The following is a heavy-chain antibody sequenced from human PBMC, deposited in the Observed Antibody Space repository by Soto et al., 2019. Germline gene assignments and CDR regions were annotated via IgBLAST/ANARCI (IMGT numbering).Heavy chain of an antibody. Sequence: SETLSLTCTVSGGSISSSNYYWGWIRQPPGKGLEWIGSIYYSGSTYYNPSLKSRVTISVDTSKNQFSLKVSYVTAADTAVYYCARHEGNGNVWPLDYWGQGILVTVSS. CDR1: GGSISSSNYY. V-gene: IGHV4-39*01. J-gene: IGHJ4*02. CDR3: ARHEGNGNVWPLDY. D-gene: IGHD2-8*01. CDR2: IYYSGST.